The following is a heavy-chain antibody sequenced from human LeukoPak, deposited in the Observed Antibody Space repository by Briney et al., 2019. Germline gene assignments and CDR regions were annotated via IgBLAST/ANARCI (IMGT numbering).Heavy chain of an antibody. CDR2: IYYSGDT. J-gene: IGHJ3*02. Sequence: PSETLSLTCTVSGGSISSYYWSWIRQPPGKRLEWLAYIYYSGDTNYNPSLKSRVTISVDTSKNQFSLKLSSVTAADTAVYYCARLWGPFGGNSETDAFDIWGQGTMVTVSS. CDR1: GGSISSYY. CDR3: ARLWGPFGGNSETDAFDI. V-gene: IGHV4-59*08. D-gene: IGHD4-23*01.